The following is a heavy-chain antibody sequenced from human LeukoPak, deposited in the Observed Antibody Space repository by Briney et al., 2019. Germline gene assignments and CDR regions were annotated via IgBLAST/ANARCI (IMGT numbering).Heavy chain of an antibody. V-gene: IGHV3-48*04. CDR3: AGGRTRTYGSGSYPDY. Sequence: GGSLRLSCAASGFTFSGYSMNWVRQAPGKGLDWVSFISSSSITIYYADSVKGRFTISRDNAKNSLYLQMNSLRVEDTAVYFCAGGRTRTYGSGSYPDYWGQGTLVTVSS. CDR2: ISSSSITI. CDR1: GFTFSGYS. J-gene: IGHJ4*02. D-gene: IGHD3-10*01.